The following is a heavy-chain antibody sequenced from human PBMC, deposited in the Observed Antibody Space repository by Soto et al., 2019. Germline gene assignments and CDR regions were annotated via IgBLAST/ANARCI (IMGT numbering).Heavy chain of an antibody. CDR1: GFTFGTYG. CDR3: AKGVAIAAPYYYYGMDV. V-gene: IGHV3-33*06. CDR2: IWFDGSNK. D-gene: IGHD6-13*01. J-gene: IGHJ6*02. Sequence: GGSLRLSCAASGFTFGTYGMHWVRQAPGKGLEWVSVIWFDGSNKTYADSVKGRFTISRDNSKSMLYLQMNSLRAEDTAVYYCAKGVAIAAPYYYYGMDVWGQGTTVTVSS.